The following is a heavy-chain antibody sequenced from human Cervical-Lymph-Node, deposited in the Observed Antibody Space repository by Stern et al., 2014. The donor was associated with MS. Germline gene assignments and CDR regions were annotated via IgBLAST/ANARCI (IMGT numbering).Heavy chain of an antibody. CDR2: ISSSSSTI. J-gene: IGHJ5*02. CDR1: RFTFRSYS. V-gene: IGHV3-48*02. CDR3: AREDELGGTA. Sequence: EVQLVESGGGLVQPGGSLRLSCAPPRFTFRSYSMNWVRQAPGKGLARVSYISSSSSTIYYADSVKGRFTISRDNAKNSLYLQMNSLRDEDTAVYYCAREDELGGTAWGQGTLVTVSS. D-gene: IGHD1-14*01.